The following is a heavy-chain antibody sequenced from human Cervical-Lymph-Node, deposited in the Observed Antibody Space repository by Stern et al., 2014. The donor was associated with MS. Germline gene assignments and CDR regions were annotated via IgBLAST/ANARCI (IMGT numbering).Heavy chain of an antibody. V-gene: IGHV3-11*01. CDR1: GFTFSDFH. D-gene: IGHD2-15*01. J-gene: IGHJ4*02. CDR2: SSSSGSPM. CDR3: ASDGIAELVIAPIY. Sequence: VQLVESGGGLVQPGGSLRLSCAASGFTFSDFHMNWIRQAPGKGLEWVSCSSSSGSPMYYADSVKGRFTISRDNAKNSLYLHMNSLRAEDTAVYYCASDGIAELVIAPIYWGQGTPVTVSS.